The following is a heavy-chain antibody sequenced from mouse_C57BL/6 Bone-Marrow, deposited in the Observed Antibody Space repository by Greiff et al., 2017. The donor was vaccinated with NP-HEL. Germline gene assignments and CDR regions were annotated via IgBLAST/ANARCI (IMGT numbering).Heavy chain of an antibody. CDR1: GYTFTSYW. J-gene: IGHJ4*01. Sequence: QVQLQQPGAELVMPGASVKLSCKASGYTFTSYWMHWLKQRPGQGLEWIGEIDPSDSYTNYNQKFKGKSTLTVDKSSSTAYMQLSSLTSEDSAVYYCARWIYYGSSYNYYAMDYWGQGTSVTVSS. CDR3: ARWIYYGSSYNYYAMDY. D-gene: IGHD1-1*01. V-gene: IGHV1-69*01. CDR2: IDPSDSYT.